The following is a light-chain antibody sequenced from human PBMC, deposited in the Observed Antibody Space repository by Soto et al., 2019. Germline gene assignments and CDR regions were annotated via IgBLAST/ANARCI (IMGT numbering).Light chain of an antibody. V-gene: IGKV3-11*01. CDR1: QSVSSN. CDR3: QQRQYWPPIT. J-gene: IGKJ5*01. CDR2: DTS. Sequence: EIVMTQSPDTLSVSPGERATLSCRASQSVSSNLAWYQQRPGQAPRLLIYDTSNRATGVPARFSGSGSGTDFTLTISSLEPEDCAIYYCQQRQYWPPITFGQGTRLEI.